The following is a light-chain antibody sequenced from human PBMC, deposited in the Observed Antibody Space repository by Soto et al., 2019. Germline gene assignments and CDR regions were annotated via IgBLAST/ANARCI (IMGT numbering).Light chain of an antibody. V-gene: IGKV1-5*01. CDR2: DAS. J-gene: IGKJ1*01. Sequence: DIQMTQSPSTLPASVGDRVTITCRASQSISTWLAWYQQKPGKAPKRLTYDASSLESGVPSRFSGSGSGTDFARTISSLQPADVANYFCQQFKSYTWTVGQGTRVEIK. CDR1: QSISTW. CDR3: QQFKSYTWT.